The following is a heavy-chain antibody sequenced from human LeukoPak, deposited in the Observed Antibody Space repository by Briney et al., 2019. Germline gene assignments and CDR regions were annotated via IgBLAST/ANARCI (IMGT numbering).Heavy chain of an antibody. V-gene: IGHV4-31*03. D-gene: IGHD5-24*01. CDR2: ISYDGGT. CDR3: ARVMSTGVNYRGYFDF. CDR1: GASISFGEYY. Sequence: SQTLSLTCTVSGASISFGEYYWTWIRQHPGKGLEYIGSISYDGGTYSNPALNSRVSISTDTSKNQFSLELNSVTAADTAVYYCARVMSTGVNYRGYFDFWGQGAHVTVSS. J-gene: IGHJ4*02.